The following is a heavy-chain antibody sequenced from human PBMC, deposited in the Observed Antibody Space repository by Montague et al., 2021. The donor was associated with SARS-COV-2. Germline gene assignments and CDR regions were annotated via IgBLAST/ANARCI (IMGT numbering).Heavy chain of an antibody. CDR1: GDSISSSMRY. V-gene: IGHV4-39*01. J-gene: IGHJ5*02. D-gene: IGHD2-2*01. CDR3: AGVGCSSNVCYWFDP. Sequence: SETLSLTCTVSGDSISSSMRYWVWIRQPPGKGLEWIGIIFYSGVTYSSPSLKSRVTIFVDTSKNEFSLNRNAVTAADTAVYYCAGVGCSSNVCYWFDPWGQGTMVTVSS. CDR2: IFYSGVT.